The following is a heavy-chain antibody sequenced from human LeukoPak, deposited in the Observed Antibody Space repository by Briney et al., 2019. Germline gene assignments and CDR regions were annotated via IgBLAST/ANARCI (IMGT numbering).Heavy chain of an antibody. CDR3: ARANDYYYYYMDV. Sequence: SETLSLTRTVSGGSISSYYWSWIRQPPGKGLEWIGYIYYSGSTNYNPSLKSRVTISVDTSKNQFSLKLSSVTAADTAVYHCARANDYYYYYMDVWGKGTTVTVSS. CDR2: IYYSGST. CDR1: GGSISSYY. J-gene: IGHJ6*03. V-gene: IGHV4-59*01.